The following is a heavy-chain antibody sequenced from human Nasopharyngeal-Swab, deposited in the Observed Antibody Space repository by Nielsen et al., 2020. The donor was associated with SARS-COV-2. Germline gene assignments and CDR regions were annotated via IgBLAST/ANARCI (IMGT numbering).Heavy chain of an antibody. Sequence: SDTLSLTCSVSGGSISGYFLSWIRQPAGEGLEWIGRVYTSGSTNYNPSPKSRVTISIAMSKNQFSLELRSVTAVDTAFYYCARSGTTKYGLDVWGQGTTVIVSS. CDR3: ARSGTTKYGLDV. CDR1: GGSISGYF. CDR2: VYTSGST. D-gene: IGHD1-1*01. J-gene: IGHJ6*01. V-gene: IGHV4-4*07.